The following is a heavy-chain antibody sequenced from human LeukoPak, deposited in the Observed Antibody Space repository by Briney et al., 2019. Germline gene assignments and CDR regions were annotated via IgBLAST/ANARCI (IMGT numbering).Heavy chain of an antibody. V-gene: IGHV1-46*01. Sequence: GASVNVSCKASGYTFTSYYMHWVRQAPGQGLEWMGIINPSGGSTSYAQKFQGRVNMIREPSTSTVYMELSSLSSEDTAVYYCAREDSSGPNFDYWGQGTLVTVSS. CDR2: INPSGGST. J-gene: IGHJ4*02. CDR3: AREDSSGPNFDY. D-gene: IGHD6-25*01. CDR1: GYTFTSYY.